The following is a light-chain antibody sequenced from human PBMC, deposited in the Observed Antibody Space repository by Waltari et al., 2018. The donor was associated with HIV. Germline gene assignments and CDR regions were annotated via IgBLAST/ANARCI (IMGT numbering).Light chain of an antibody. V-gene: IGLV2-11*01. CDR2: DVN. CDR1: SSDVGGYNY. CDR3: LSYAGSYTFDV. J-gene: IGLJ1*01. Sequence: QSALTQPRSVSGSPGQSVTISCTGTSSDVGGYNYVSWYQHHPGKAPKLMIYDVNKRPSVVPDRFSGSKSGNTASLTISGLQAEDEADYYCLSYAGSYTFDVFGTGTEVTVL.